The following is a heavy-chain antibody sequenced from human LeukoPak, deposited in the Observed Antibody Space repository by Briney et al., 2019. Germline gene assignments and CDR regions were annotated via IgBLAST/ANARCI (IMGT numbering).Heavy chain of an antibody. CDR2: IYYSGST. J-gene: IGHJ3*02. CDR1: GGSISSHY. CDR3: AREVAAAGSDAFDI. V-gene: IGHV4-59*11. Sequence: SETLSLTCTVSGGSISSHYWSWIRQPPGKGLEWIGYIYYSGSTNYNPSLKSRVTISVDTSKNQFSLKLSSVTAADTAVYYCAREVAAAGSDAFDIWGQGTMVTASS. D-gene: IGHD6-13*01.